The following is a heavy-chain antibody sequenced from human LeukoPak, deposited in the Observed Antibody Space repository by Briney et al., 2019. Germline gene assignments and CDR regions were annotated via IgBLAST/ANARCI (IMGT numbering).Heavy chain of an antibody. CDR2: ISSSSSYT. CDR3: ARCTATSSTSCYAVDY. V-gene: IGHV3-21*01. J-gene: IGHJ4*02. Sequence: GGSLRLSCAASGFTFSTYSMNWVRQAPGKGLEWVSSISSSSSYTYYADSVKGRFTISRDNAKNSLYLQMNSLRAEDTAVYYCARCTATSSTSCYAVDYWGQGTLVTVSS. D-gene: IGHD2-2*01. CDR1: GFTFSTYS.